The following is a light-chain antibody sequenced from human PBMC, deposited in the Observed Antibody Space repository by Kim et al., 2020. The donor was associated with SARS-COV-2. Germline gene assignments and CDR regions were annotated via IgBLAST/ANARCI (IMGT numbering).Light chain of an antibody. V-gene: IGKV1-5*03. CDR3: QQYKTYPWT. CDR2: QAF. CDR1: QSPGKW. J-gene: IGKJ1*01. Sequence: SASVGDRLTITCRASQSPGKWLAWYQQRPGKAPKLLIYQAFTLESGVSSRFSGGGSGTELTLTISSLEPDDSATYYCQQYKTYPWTFGQGTKLEI.